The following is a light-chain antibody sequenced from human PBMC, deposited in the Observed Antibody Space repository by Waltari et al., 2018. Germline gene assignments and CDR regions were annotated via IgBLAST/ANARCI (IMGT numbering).Light chain of an antibody. V-gene: IGKV3-15*01. CDR1: QSINSN. CDR2: GAS. J-gene: IGKJ1*01. CDR3: QQYNTWPT. Sequence: EIVMTQSPGTLSVSPGERATLSCRASQSINSNLAWYQQKPGQPPRLLIYGASTRARGIPARFSGSGSGTEFTLTISSLQSEDFAVYYCQQYNTWPTFGQGTKVEIK.